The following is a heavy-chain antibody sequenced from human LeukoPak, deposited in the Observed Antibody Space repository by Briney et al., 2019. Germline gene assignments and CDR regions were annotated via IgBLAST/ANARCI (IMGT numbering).Heavy chain of an antibody. CDR3: AFVHTGEQWLENAFDI. D-gene: IGHD6-19*01. J-gene: IGHJ3*02. CDR2: TYYRSKWYN. CDR1: GDSVSSNSAA. V-gene: IGHV6-1*01. Sequence: SQTLSLTCAISGDSVSSNSAAWNWIRQSPSRGLEWLGRTYYRSKWYNDYAVSAKSRITINPDTSKNQFSLQLNSVTPEDTAVYYCAFVHTGEQWLENAFDIWGQGTMVTVSS.